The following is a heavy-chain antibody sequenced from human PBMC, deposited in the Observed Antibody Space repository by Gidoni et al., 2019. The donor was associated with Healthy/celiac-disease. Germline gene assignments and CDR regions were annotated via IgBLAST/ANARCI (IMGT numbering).Heavy chain of an antibody. CDR3: VNIGGSSSWSPLGFDP. D-gene: IGHD6-13*01. J-gene: IGHJ5*02. V-gene: IGHV1-69*01. CDR1: GGTFSSYA. Sequence: QVQLVQSGAEVKKPGSSVKVSCKASGGTFSSYAISWVRQAPGQGLEWMGGIIPIVVTANYAQKFQGRVTITADESTSTAYMELSSLRSEDTAVYYCVNIGGSSSWSPLGFDPWGQGTLVTVSS. CDR2: IIPIVVTA.